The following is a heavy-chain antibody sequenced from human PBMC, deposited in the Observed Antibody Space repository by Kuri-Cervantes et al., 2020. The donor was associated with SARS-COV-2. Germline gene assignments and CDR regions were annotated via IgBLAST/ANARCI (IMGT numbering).Heavy chain of an antibody. CDR3: VRVLPPTSPYDGYRPAAFDY. Sequence: SEPLSLTCALSGGSFSAYYWNWIRQLPGKGLECIGEINHSGSTNYNPSLNSRVTISIDTSNNPFSLRPSSVTAADTAVYYCVRVLPPTSPYDGYRPAAFDYWGQGTLVTVSS. J-gene: IGHJ4*02. CDR1: GGSFSAYY. V-gene: IGHV4-34*01. D-gene: IGHD5-24*01. CDR2: INHSGST.